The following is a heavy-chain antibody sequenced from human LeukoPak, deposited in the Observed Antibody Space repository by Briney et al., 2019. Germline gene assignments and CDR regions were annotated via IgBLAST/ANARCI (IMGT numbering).Heavy chain of an antibody. CDR2: IYYSGSA. CDR3: ARGNGGTLEVDY. J-gene: IGHJ4*02. V-gene: IGHV4-39*01. CDR1: GGSISSSSYY. D-gene: IGHD4-23*01. Sequence: SETLSLTCTVSGGSISSSSYYWGWIRQPPGKGLEWIGSIYYSGSAYYNPSLKSRVTISVDTSKNQFSLKLSSVTAADTAVYYCARGNGGTLEVDYWGQGTLVTVSS.